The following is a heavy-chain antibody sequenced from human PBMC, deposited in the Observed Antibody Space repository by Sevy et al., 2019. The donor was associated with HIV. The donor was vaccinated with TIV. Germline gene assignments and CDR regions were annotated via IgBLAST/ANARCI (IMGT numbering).Heavy chain of an antibody. Sequence: GESLKISCKGSGYSFTTHWIGWVRQMPGKGLEWMGIIYPGDSDTRYSPSFQGQVTISADKSITTAHLQWSSLKASDTAMYYYARQQLATGPIDYWGQGTLVTVSS. CDR3: ARQQLATGPIDY. CDR2: IYPGDSDT. V-gene: IGHV5-51*01. J-gene: IGHJ4*02. D-gene: IGHD1-1*01. CDR1: GYSFTTHW.